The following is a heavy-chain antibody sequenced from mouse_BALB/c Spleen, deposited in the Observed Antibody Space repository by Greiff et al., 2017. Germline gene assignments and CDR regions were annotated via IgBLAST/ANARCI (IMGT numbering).Heavy chain of an antibody. J-gene: IGHJ2*01. CDR1: GYSITSDYA. CDR3: ARWGDDYDGVY. D-gene: IGHD2-4*01. V-gene: IGHV3-2*02. Sequence: EVQLVESGPGLVKPSQSLSLTCTVTGYSITSDYAWNWIRQFPGNKLEWMGYISYSGSTSYNPSLKSRISITRDTSKNQFFLQLNSVTTEDTATYYCARWGDDYDGVYWGQGTTLTVSS. CDR2: ISYSGST.